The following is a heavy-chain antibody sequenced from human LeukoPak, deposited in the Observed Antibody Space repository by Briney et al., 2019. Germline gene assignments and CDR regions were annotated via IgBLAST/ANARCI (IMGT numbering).Heavy chain of an antibody. CDR1: GFTFSTYG. V-gene: IGHV3-33*01. Sequence: SGRSLRLSCVASGFTFSTYGIPWVRQAPGKGLEWVAVIWSDGSNKYYGDSVKGRFTISRDNSKNTLYLQMNSLRAEDTAVYYCARDSGHAFDVWGQATMVTVSS. J-gene: IGHJ3*01. CDR2: IWSDGSNK. D-gene: IGHD6-25*01. CDR3: ARDSGHAFDV.